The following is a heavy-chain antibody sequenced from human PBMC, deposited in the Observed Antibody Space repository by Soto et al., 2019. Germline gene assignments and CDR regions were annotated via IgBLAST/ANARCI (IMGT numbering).Heavy chain of an antibody. J-gene: IGHJ4*02. CDR2: IYSSGST. V-gene: IGHV4-39*01. CDR3: ARQGSSWYGPFDY. Sequence: LQLPESGPGLLKPSETLSLTCTVSGGSISSSSYYWGWIRPPPGQGLEWIGSIYSSGSTSYNPSRKRRATISVDTSKNQHAQKLSSGTAADTAVEDCARQGSSWYGPFDYGGQGTLVAVSS. CDR1: GGSISSSSYY. D-gene: IGHD6-13*01.